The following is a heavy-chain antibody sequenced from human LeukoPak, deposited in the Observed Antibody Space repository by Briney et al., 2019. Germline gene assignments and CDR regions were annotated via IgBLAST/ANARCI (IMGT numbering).Heavy chain of an antibody. Sequence: SETLSLTCAVYGVSFSGYYWSWIRQPPGKGLEWIGEINHNGSTNYNPSLKSRVTISVDTPKNQFSLKLSSVTAADTAVYYCARAWDSSGYLDYWGQGTLVTVSS. V-gene: IGHV4-34*01. CDR2: INHNGST. CDR1: GVSFSGYY. CDR3: ARAWDSSGYLDY. J-gene: IGHJ4*02. D-gene: IGHD3-22*01.